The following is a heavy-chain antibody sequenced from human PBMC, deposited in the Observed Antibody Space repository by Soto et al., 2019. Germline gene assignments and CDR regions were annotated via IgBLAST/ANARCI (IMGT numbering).Heavy chain of an antibody. V-gene: IGHV3-11*01. CDR2: ISSSGSTK. CDR1: GFSFSDYY. Sequence: GGSLRLSCSASGFSFSDYYMSWIRQAPEKGLEWVSHISSSGSTKYYADSVKGRFTISRDNAKNSLYLQMNSLRAEDTAVYYCARAGNMGRGILNGLDVWGPGTTVTVSS. D-gene: IGHD3-10*01. J-gene: IGHJ6*02. CDR3: ARAGNMGRGILNGLDV.